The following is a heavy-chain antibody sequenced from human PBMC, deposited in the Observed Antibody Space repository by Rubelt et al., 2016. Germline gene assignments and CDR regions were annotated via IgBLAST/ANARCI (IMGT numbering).Heavy chain of an antibody. V-gene: IGHV1-24*01. CDR3: ATTGRSWD. D-gene: IGHD6-13*01. J-gene: IGHJ4*02. Sequence: QAPGKGLEWMGGFDPEDGETIYAQTCQGRVTMTEDTSTGTAYMELSSLRSEDTAVYYCATTGRSWDWGQGTLVTVSS. CDR2: FDPEDGET.